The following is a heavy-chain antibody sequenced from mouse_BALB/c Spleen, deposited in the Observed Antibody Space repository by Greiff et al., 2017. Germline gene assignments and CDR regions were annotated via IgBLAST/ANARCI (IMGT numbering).Heavy chain of an antibody. CDR1: GYTFTSYW. J-gene: IGHJ3*01. V-gene: IGHV1-69*02. Sequence: QVQLQQPGAELVKPGASVKLSCKASGYTFTSYWMHWVKQRPGQGLEWIGEIDPSDSYTNYNQKFKGKATLTVDKSSSTAYMQLSSLTSEDSAVYYCARPSYGPLFAYWGQGTLVTVSA. CDR2: IDPSDSYT. D-gene: IGHD1-2*01. CDR3: ARPSYGPLFAY.